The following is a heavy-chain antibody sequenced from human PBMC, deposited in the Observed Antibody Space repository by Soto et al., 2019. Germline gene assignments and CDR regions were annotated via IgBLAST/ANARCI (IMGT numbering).Heavy chain of an antibody. CDR2: IIPIFGTA. J-gene: IGHJ5*02. V-gene: IGHV1-69*13. D-gene: IGHD3-22*01. Sequence: SVKVSCKASGGTFSSYTISWVRQAPGQGLEWMGEIIPIFGTANYAQKFQGRVTITADESTSTAYMELSSLRSEDTAVYYCARDRGPSSGYYPYWFDPWGQGTLVTVSS. CDR3: ARDRGPSSGYYPYWFDP. CDR1: GGTFSSYT.